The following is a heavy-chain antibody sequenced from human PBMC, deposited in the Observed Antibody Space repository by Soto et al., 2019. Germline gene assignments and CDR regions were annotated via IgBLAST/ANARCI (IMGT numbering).Heavy chain of an antibody. CDR2: IYNGGGT. Sequence: EVQLVETGGGLIQPGGSMRLSCAASGFTVSGNYMSWVRQAPGKGLEWVSVIYNGGGTYYADSVKGRFTISRDNSKNTLYLQMNGLRAEDTAVYYCASTRGSSYDYWGQGTLVTVSS. J-gene: IGHJ4*02. CDR3: ASTRGSSYDY. V-gene: IGHV3-53*02. CDR1: GFTVSGNY. D-gene: IGHD6-6*01.